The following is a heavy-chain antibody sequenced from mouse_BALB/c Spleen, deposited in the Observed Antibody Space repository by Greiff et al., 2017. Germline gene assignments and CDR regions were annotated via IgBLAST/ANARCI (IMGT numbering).Heavy chain of an antibody. Sequence: EVQLQQSGAELVKPGASVKLSCTASGFNIKDTYMHWVKQRPEQGLEWIGRIDPANGNTKYDPKFQGKATITADTSSNTAYLQLSSLTSEDTAVYYCARSRRWSWFAYWGQGTLVTVSA. CDR1: GFNIKDTY. CDR3: ARSRRWSWFAY. CDR2: IDPANGNT. V-gene: IGHV14-3*02. J-gene: IGHJ3*01. D-gene: IGHD2-3*01.